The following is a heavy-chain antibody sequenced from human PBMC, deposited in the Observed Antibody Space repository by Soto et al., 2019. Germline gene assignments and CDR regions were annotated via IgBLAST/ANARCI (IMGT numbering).Heavy chain of an antibody. CDR1: GGSFSGYY. CDR2: INHSGST. Sequence: TLSLTCAVYGGSFSGYYWSWIRQPPGKGLEWIGEINHSGSTNYNPSLKSRVTISVDTSKNQFSLKLSSVTAADTAVYYCARGLWGGRGNESPLHRNAIPGYSSGWGYYYYMDVWGKGTTVTVSS. D-gene: IGHD6-19*01. CDR3: ARGLWGGRGNESPLHRNAIPGYSSGWGYYYYMDV. V-gene: IGHV4-34*01. J-gene: IGHJ6*03.